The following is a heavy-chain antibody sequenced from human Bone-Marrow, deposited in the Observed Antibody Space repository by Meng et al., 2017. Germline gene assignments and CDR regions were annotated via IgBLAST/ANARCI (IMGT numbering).Heavy chain of an antibody. CDR2: IYYSGST. Sequence: QVQLQESGPGLVMPSQTLSLTCTVSGGSISSGDYYWTWIRQPPGKGLEWIGYIYYSGSTYYNPSLNSRLTISVDTSKNQFSLKLSSVTAADTAVYYCARDLNAGGILVSWGQGTLVTVSS. J-gene: IGHJ5*02. CDR3: ARDLNAGGILVS. D-gene: IGHD3-16*01. CDR1: GGSISSGDYY. V-gene: IGHV4-30-4*01.